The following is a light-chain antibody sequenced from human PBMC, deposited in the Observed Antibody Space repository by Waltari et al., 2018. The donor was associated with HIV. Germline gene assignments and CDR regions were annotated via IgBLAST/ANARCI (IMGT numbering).Light chain of an antibody. V-gene: IGLV2-14*01. CDR1: DIDIGIYDY. CDR3: SSYVTGGSLL. J-gene: IGLJ3*02. Sequence: QSALTQPASVSGSPGQSVTISCIGSDIDIGIYDYISWYHHPPSRAPRLVVFNANSRSSGSPFRFAGSKSGNTASLTISGLQADDEGVYYCSSYVTGGSLLFGGGTQVTVL. CDR2: NAN.